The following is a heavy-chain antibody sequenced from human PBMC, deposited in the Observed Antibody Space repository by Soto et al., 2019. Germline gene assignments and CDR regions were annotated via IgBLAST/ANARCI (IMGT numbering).Heavy chain of an antibody. V-gene: IGHV1-69*05. CDR3: ASGGDEVITFPSPC. D-gene: IGHD3-22*01. CDR2: IIPIFGTA. Sequence: GASVKVSCKASGGTFSSYAISWVRQAPGQGLEWMGGIIPIFGTANYAQKFQGRVTISRDNSKNTLYLQMNSLRAEDTAVYYCASGGDEVITFPSPCWGQGTLVTVSS. J-gene: IGHJ4*02. CDR1: GGTFSSYA.